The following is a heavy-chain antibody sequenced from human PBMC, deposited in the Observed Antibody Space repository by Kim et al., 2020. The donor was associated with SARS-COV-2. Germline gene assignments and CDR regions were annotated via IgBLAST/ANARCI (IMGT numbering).Heavy chain of an antibody. D-gene: IGHD3-3*02. CDR3: AIVRGAVGHFYYYYYGMDV. CDR1: GFTFSDYY. V-gene: IGHV3-11*01. Sequence: GGSLRLSCAASGFTFSDYYMSWIRQAPGKGLEWVSYISSSGSTIYYADSLMGRLTISRDNAKNSLYLQMNSLIAEDTAVYYYAIVRGAVGHFYYYYYGMDVSREGSTGSDS. CDR2: ISSSGSTI. J-gene: IGHJ6*02.